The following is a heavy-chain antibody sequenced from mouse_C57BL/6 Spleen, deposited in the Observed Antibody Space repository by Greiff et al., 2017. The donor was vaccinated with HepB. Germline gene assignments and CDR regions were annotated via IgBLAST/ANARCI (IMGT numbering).Heavy chain of an antibody. J-gene: IGHJ2*01. Sequence: VKLQQSGAELVKPGASVKLSCKASGYTFTEYTIHWVKQRPGQGLEWIGWIYPGSGSIKYNEKFKDKATLTADKSSSTVYMELSRLTSEDSAVYFCARHEGGERPFDYWGQGTTLTVSS. CDR1: GYTFTEYT. CDR2: IYPGSGSI. CDR3: ARHEGGERPFDY. V-gene: IGHV1-62-2*01. D-gene: IGHD2-12*01.